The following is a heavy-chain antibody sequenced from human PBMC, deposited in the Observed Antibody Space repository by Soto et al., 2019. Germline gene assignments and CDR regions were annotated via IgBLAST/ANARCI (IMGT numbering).Heavy chain of an antibody. J-gene: IGHJ6*02. CDR3: GRGGYYDYFWKKLNYYGLDV. CDR1: GYTFIRYG. V-gene: IGHV1-18*01. CDR2: ISPYNDYT. Sequence: QVQLVQSAAEVKKPGASVKVTCKASGYTFIRYGITWVRQAPGQGLEWVGWISPYNDYTEYAQKFHGRVTMTTDTSSRTVTMALRGLRSDDTAVYYCGRGGYYDYFWKKLNYYGLDVWGQGATVTVSS. D-gene: IGHD3-16*01.